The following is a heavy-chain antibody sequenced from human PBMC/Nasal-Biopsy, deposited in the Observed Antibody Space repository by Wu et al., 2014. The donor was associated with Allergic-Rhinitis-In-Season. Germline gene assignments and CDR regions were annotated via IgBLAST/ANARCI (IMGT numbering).Heavy chain of an antibody. Sequence: LRLSCAASGFTFSSYAMSWVRQAPGKGLEWVSAISGSGGSTYYADSVKGRFTISRDNAKNSLYLQMNSLRAEDTAVYYCARPLASGYSSLYDIWGQGTMVTVSS. V-gene: IGHV3-23*01. J-gene: IGHJ3*02. CDR1: GFTFSSYA. D-gene: IGHD6-19*01. CDR3: ARPLASGYSSLYDI. CDR2: ISGSGGST.